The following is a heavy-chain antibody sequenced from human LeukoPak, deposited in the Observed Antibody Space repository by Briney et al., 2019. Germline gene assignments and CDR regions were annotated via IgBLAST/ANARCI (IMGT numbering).Heavy chain of an antibody. J-gene: IGHJ3*01. CDR2: IKQDGSEK. CDR1: EFTFGIYW. V-gene: IGHV3-7*01. Sequence: GGSLRLSCAASEFTFGIYWMSWVRQAPGKGLEWVANIKQDGSEKHYVDSVKGRFTISRDNAKNSLHLQMNSLRAEDTAVYYCARDSLSGNYGDNSAFGTYDFWGQGTMVTVSS. D-gene: IGHD4-23*01. CDR3: ARDSLSGNYGDNSAFGTYDF.